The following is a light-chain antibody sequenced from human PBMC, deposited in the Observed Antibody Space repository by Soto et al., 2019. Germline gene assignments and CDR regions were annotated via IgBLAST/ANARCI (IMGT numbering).Light chain of an antibody. Sequence: EIVMTQSPATLSVSPGERATLSCRASQSVSSNLAWYQQKPGQTPKLLIYVASTRATGIPARFSGSGSGTEFTLSSLQSEDFAVYYCQQYNVWPLTFGGGTKVEF. CDR3: QQYNVWPLT. CDR1: QSVSSN. V-gene: IGKV3-15*01. J-gene: IGKJ4*01. CDR2: VAS.